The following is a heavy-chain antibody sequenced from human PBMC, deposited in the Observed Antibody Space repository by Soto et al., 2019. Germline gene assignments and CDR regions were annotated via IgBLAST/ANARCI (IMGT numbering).Heavy chain of an antibody. D-gene: IGHD3-10*01. V-gene: IGHV5-51*01. CDR3: ARHYYYGSGSYYNQPTPYYYYYMDV. J-gene: IGHJ6*03. CDR2: IYPGDSDT. Sequence: PGESLKISCKGSGYSFTSYWIGWVRQMPGKGLEWMGIIYPGDSDTRYSPSFQGQVTISADKSISTAYLQWSSLKASDTAMYYCARHYYYGSGSYYNQPTPYYYYYMDVWGKGTTVTVSS. CDR1: GYSFTSYW.